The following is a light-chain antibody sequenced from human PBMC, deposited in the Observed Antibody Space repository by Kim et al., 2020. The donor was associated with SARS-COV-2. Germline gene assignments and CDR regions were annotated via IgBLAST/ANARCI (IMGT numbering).Light chain of an antibody. CDR3: QQSYSTPPWT. J-gene: IGKJ1*01. CDR2: AAS. V-gene: IGKV1-39*01. CDR1: QSISSY. Sequence: DIQMTQSPSSLSASVGDRVTITCRASQSISSYLNWYQQKPGKAPKLLIYAASSLQSGVPSRFSSSGSGTDFTLTISSLQPEDFATYYCQQSYSTPPWTFGQGTKVDIK.